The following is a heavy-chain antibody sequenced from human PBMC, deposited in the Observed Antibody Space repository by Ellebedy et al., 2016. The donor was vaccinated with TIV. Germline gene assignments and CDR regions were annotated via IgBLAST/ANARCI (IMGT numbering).Heavy chain of an antibody. CDR3: AKDRGDRYSGSYYYFDY. CDR2: ISYDGSNK. CDR1: GFTFSSYG. J-gene: IGHJ4*02. D-gene: IGHD1-26*01. V-gene: IGHV3-30*18. Sequence: GESLKISCAASGFTFSSYGMHWVRPAPGKGLEWVAVISYDGSNKYYADSVKGRFTISRDNSKNTLYLQMNSLRAEDTAVYYCAKDRGDRYSGSYYYFDYWGQGTLVTVSS.